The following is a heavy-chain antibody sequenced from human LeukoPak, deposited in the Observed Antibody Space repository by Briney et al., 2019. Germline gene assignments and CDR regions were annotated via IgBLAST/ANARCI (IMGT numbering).Heavy chain of an antibody. J-gene: IGHJ4*02. CDR2: IKQDGSEK. Sequence: GGSLRLSCAASGFTFSRYSMSWVRQAPGKGLEWVANIKQDGSEKYYVDSVKGRFTISRDNAKNSLYLQMNSLRVEDTAVYYCARDHYYGSGSYPLYWGQGALVTVSS. V-gene: IGHV3-7*04. CDR3: ARDHYYGSGSYPLY. CDR1: GFTFSRYS. D-gene: IGHD3-10*01.